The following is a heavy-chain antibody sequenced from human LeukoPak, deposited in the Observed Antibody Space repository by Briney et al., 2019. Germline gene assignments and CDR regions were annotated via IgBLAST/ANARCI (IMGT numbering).Heavy chain of an antibody. Sequence: GGSLRLSCAASGITFSSHAMSWVRQAPGKGLEWVSVISGSGGSTDYADSVKGRFTISRDNSKNTLYLQMNSLRADDTAVYYCAKDWGRYSSSWYYFDHWGQGTLVTVSS. D-gene: IGHD6-13*01. J-gene: IGHJ4*02. V-gene: IGHV3-23*01. CDR1: GITFSSHA. CDR2: ISGSGGST. CDR3: AKDWGRYSSSWYYFDH.